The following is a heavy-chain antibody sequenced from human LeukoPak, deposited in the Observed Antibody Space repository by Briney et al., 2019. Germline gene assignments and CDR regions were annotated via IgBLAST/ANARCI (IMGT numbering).Heavy chain of an antibody. CDR1: GFTFSSYA. CDR3: AKGQGRTRIASRPLAFEF. D-gene: IGHD6-13*01. Sequence: GGSLRLSCAASGFTFSSYAMSWVRQAPGKGLEWVSTISITGSTTYYADSVKGRFTMSRDNSKNTVYLQVNALRAEDTAVYYCAKGQGRTRIASRPLAFEFWGQGTLVTVSS. V-gene: IGHV3-23*01. CDR2: ISITGSTT. J-gene: IGHJ4*02.